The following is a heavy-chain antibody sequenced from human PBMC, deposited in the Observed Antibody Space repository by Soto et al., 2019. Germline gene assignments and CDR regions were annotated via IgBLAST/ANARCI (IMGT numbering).Heavy chain of an antibody. CDR3: ARGYYYDSSGIPAPYYYYGMDV. J-gene: IGHJ6*02. V-gene: IGHV4-34*01. D-gene: IGHD3-22*01. Sequence: PSETLSLTCAVYGGSFSGYYWSWIRQPPGKGLEWIGEINHSGSTNYNPSLKSRVTISVDKSKNQFSLKLSSVTAADTAVYYCARGYYYDSSGIPAPYYYYGMDVWGQGTTVTVSS. CDR1: GGSFSGYY. CDR2: INHSGST.